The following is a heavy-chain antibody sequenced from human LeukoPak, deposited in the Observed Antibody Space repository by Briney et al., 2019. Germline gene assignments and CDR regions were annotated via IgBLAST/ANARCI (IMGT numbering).Heavy chain of an antibody. V-gene: IGHV3-30*01. D-gene: IGHD6-13*01. CDR1: GFTFSSYA. CDR2: ISYDGSNK. J-gene: IGHJ5*02. CDR3: ARDREQQLARWWFDP. Sequence: GGSLRLSCAASGFTFSSYAMHWVRQAPGKGLERVAVISYDGSNKYYADSVKGRFTISRDNSKNTLYLQMNSLRAEDTAVYYCARDREQQLARWWFDPWGQGTLVTVSS.